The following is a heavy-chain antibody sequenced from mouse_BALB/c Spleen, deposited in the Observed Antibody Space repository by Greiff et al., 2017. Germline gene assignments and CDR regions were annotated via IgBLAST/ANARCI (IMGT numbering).Heavy chain of an antibody. Sequence: EVKLMESGGGLVQPGGSRKLSCAASGFTFSSFGMHWVRQDPEKGLEWVAYISSGSSTIYYADTVKGRFTISRDNPKNTLFLQMTSLRSEDTAMYYCARGGYEWLAYWGQGTLVTVSA. CDR3: ARGGYEWLAY. J-gene: IGHJ3*01. V-gene: IGHV5-17*02. CDR1: GFTFSSFG. CDR2: ISSGSSTI. D-gene: IGHD2-14*01.